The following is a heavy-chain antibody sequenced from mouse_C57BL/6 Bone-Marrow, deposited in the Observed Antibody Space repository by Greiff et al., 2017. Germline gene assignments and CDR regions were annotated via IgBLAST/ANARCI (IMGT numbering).Heavy chain of an antibody. V-gene: IGHV1-22*01. Sequence: VQLKESGPELVKPGASVKMSCKASGYTFTDYNMHWVKQSHGKSLEWIGYINPNNGGTSYNQKFKGKATLTVNKSSSTAYMELRSLTSEDSAVYYCARAPWAMDYWGQGTSVTVSS. CDR2: INPNNGGT. CDR3: ARAPWAMDY. CDR1: GYTFTDYN. J-gene: IGHJ4*01.